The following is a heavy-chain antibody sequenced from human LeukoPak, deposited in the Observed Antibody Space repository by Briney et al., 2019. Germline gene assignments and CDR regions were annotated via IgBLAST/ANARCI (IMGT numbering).Heavy chain of an antibody. D-gene: IGHD6-19*01. CDR3: AKSLMYSSGWYYYYGMDV. CDR1: GFMFSSNW. Sequence: GGSLRLSCAASGFMFSSNWMSWVRLAPGKGLEWVANIKEDGTETYYVDSVKGRFTISRDNAKNSLYLQMNSLRAEDTAVYYCAKSLMYSSGWYYYYGMDVWGQGTTVTVSS. V-gene: IGHV3-7*01. J-gene: IGHJ6*02. CDR2: IKEDGTET.